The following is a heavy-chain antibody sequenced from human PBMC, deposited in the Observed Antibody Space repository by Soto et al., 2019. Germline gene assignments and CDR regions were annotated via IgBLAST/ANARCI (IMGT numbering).Heavy chain of an antibody. CDR3: ARALQNPVVVAAPNWFDP. CDR1: GYTFTSYD. D-gene: IGHD2-15*01. Sequence: QVQLVQSGAEVKKPGASVKVSCKASGYTFTSYDINWVRQATGQGLEWMGWMNPNSGNTGYAQKFQGRVTMTRNTSISTAYMELSSLRSEDTAVYYCARALQNPVVVAAPNWFDPWGQGTLVTVSS. V-gene: IGHV1-8*01. J-gene: IGHJ5*02. CDR2: MNPNSGNT.